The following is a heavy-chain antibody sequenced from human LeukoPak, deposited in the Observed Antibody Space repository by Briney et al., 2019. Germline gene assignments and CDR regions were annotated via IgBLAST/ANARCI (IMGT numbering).Heavy chain of an antibody. CDR3: AVGNSSWYRLRVLPVKY. D-gene: IGHD6-13*01. CDR1: GGSFSGYY. Sequence: KSSETLSLTCAVYGGSFSGYYWSWIRQPPGKGLEWIGEINHSGSTNYNPSLKSRVTISVDTSKNQFSLKLSSVTAADTAVYYCAVGNSSWYRLRVLPVKYWGQGTLVTVSS. CDR2: INHSGST. V-gene: IGHV4-34*01. J-gene: IGHJ1*01.